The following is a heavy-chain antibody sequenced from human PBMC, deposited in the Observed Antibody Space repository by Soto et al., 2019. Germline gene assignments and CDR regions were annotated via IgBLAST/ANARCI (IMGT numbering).Heavy chain of an antibody. CDR1: GGTFASYA. Sequence: SGKVSCKASGGTFASYAISWGRQAPGQGLEWMGGIIPIFGTANYAQKFQGRVTITADESTSTAYMELSSLRSEDTAVYYCAAYYYDSSGYYYFDYWGQGTLVTVSS. CDR3: AAYYYDSSGYYYFDY. J-gene: IGHJ4*02. V-gene: IGHV1-69*13. CDR2: IIPIFGTA. D-gene: IGHD3-22*01.